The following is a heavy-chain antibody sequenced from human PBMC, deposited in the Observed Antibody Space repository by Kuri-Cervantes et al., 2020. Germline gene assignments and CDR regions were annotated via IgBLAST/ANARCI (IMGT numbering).Heavy chain of an antibody. V-gene: IGHV4-61*05. D-gene: IGHD2-15*01. CDR2: IYYSGST. CDR3: AGGGYCSGGSCYDDAFDI. J-gene: IGHJ3*02. CDR1: GGSISSSSYY. Sequence: GSLRLSCTVSGGSISSSSYYWGWIRQPPGKGLEWIGYIYYSGSTNYNPSLKSRVTISVDTSKNQFSLKLSSVTAADTAVYYCAGGGYCSGGSCYDDAFDIWGQGTMVTVSS.